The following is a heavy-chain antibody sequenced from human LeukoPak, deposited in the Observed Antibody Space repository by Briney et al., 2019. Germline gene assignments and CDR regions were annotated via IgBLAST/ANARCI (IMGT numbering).Heavy chain of an antibody. V-gene: IGHV4-34*01. CDR3: ARLRYFDWLFRYYYGMDV. CDR2: INHSGST. Sequence: SETLTLTCAVYGGSYSGYYWSWIRQPPGKELEWIGEINHSGSTNYNPSLKSRVTISVDTSKNQFSLKLSSVTAADTAVYYCARLRYFDWLFRYYYGMDVWGQGTTVTVSS. CDR1: GGSYSGYY. D-gene: IGHD3-9*01. J-gene: IGHJ6*02.